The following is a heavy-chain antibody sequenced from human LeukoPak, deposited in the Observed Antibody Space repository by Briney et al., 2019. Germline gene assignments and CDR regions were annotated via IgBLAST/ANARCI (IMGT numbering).Heavy chain of an antibody. Sequence: SETLSLTCAVSAGSFSNYDWSWSWIRQPPGKGLEWIGDVNLRGNTNYNPSLKSRVTISLDTSESQFSLRLSSVTAADTAVYFCARDRRHPLLNYGLDVWGQGTMVTGSS. CDR2: VNLRGNT. J-gene: IGHJ6*02. V-gene: IGHV4-34*01. D-gene: IGHD1-14*01. CDR3: ARDRRHPLLNYGLDV. CDR1: AGSFSNYD.